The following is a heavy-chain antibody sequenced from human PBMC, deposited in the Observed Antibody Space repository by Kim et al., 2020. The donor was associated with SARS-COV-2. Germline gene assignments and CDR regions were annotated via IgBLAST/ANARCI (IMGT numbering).Heavy chain of an antibody. D-gene: IGHD1-26*01. J-gene: IGHJ4*02. V-gene: IGHV3-21*01. Sequence: ASAKARFTISRDNAQNSLYLQMNSLRAEDTAVYYCARGSGSYSYYFDYWGQGTLVTVSS. CDR3: ARGSGSYSYYFDY.